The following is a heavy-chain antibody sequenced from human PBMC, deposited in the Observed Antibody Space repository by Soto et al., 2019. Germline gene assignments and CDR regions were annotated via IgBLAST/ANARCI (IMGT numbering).Heavy chain of an antibody. D-gene: IGHD3-9*01. CDR2: IKQDGSEK. Sequence: HWWSMRLACAASGVTFNSYWMSWVRQAPGKGLEWVANIKQDGSEKYYVDSVKGRFTISRDNAKNSLYLQMNSLRAEDTAVYYCARILRYFGWLLDSDCFGLSGQRTL. CDR1: GVTFNSYW. V-gene: IGHV3-7*01. J-gene: IGHJ5*02. CDR3: ARILRYFGWLLDSDCFGL.